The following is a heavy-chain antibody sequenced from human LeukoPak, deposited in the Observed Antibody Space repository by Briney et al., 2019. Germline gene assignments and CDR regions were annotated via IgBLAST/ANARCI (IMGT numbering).Heavy chain of an antibody. D-gene: IGHD3-22*01. J-gene: IGHJ3*02. CDR2: ISGSGIST. Sequence: HTGGSLRLSCAAAGFTFSDYGMTWVRQAPGKGPEWVSGISGSGISTYYADSVKGRFTISRDNSKNTLYLQINSLRVEDTAVYYCAKSWNYYDSSGDDALDIWGQGTMVTVSS. V-gene: IGHV3-23*01. CDR3: AKSWNYYDSSGDDALDI. CDR1: GFTFSDYG.